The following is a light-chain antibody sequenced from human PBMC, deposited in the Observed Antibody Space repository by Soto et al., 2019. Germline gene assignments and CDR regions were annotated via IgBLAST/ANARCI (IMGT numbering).Light chain of an antibody. CDR1: ESISNY. CDR3: QQSYSTPLT. V-gene: IGKV1-39*01. Sequence: QMTQSPSSLSAFVGDRVTITCRASESISNYLNWYQQKPGKAPKLLIYAASSLQSGVPSRFSGSGSGTDFTLTISSLQPEDFATYYCQQSYSTPLTFGGGTKVEI. J-gene: IGKJ4*01. CDR2: AAS.